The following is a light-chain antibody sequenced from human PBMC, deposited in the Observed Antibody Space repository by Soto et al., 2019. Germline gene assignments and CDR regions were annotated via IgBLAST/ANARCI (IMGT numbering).Light chain of an antibody. CDR2: EGT. V-gene: IGLV2-23*01. CDR3: CSYAGSNSYV. Sequence: QSALTQPASVSGSPGQSITTSCTGTSSDVGSYNLVSWYQQHPGKAPKVMIYEGTKRPSGVSNRFSGSKSGNTASLTISGLQAEDEADYYCCSYAGSNSYVFGTGTKVTVL. J-gene: IGLJ1*01. CDR1: SSDVGSYNL.